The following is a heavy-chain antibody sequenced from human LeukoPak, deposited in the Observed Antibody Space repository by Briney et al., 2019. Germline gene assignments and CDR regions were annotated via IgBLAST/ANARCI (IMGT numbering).Heavy chain of an antibody. CDR1: GFTFSNYA. CDR2: ISGSGANT. J-gene: IGHJ6*03. Sequence: GGSLRLSCAASGFTFSNYAMSWVRQAPGKGLEWVSSISGSGANTYYADSVKGRFTISRDNVKNSLYLQMNSLRAEDTAVYYCARDENYYGSGGTDNYYYYYYMDVWGKGTTVTVSS. V-gene: IGHV3-23*01. D-gene: IGHD3-10*01. CDR3: ARDENYYGSGGTDNYYYYYYMDV.